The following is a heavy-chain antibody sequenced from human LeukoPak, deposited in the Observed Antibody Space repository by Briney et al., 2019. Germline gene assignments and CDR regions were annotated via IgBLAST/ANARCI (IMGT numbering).Heavy chain of an antibody. CDR1: GVSINAYY. Sequence: SETLSLTCTVSGVSINAYYWSWIRQPPGKGLEWIGYVYHSGSTNYNPSLKSRVTMSVDTSNNQFSLKLSSVTAADTAMYYCAREGDYYDSGGYYRIDFWGQGTLVTVSS. D-gene: IGHD3-22*01. CDR3: AREGDYYDSGGYYRIDF. V-gene: IGHV4-59*01. CDR2: VYHSGST. J-gene: IGHJ4*02.